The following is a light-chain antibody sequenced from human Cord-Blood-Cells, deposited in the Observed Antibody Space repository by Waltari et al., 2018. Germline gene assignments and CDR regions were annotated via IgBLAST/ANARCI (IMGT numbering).Light chain of an antibody. Sequence: DIQMTQSPSSLSASVGDRVTLTCRASQRISSYLNWYQQKPGKAPKPLIYAASSLESGVPSRFSGSGSGTDFTLTISSLQPEDFATYYCQQSYSTPYTFGQGTKLEIK. CDR1: QRISSY. J-gene: IGKJ2*01. CDR2: AAS. CDR3: QQSYSTPYT. V-gene: IGKV1-39*01.